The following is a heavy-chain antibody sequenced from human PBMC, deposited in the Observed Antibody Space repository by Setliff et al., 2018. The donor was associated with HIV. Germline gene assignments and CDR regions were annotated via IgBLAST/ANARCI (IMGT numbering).Heavy chain of an antibody. V-gene: IGHV4-59*08. CDR3: ARLRSELGVFDY. D-gene: IGHD1-26*01. CDR2: VYHSGST. Sequence: PSETLSLTCTVSGGSISSDYWSWIRQPPGKGLEWIGYVYHSGSTNYNPSLKSRVTISVDTSKNQFSMKLGSVTAADTAVYYCARLRSELGVFDYWVQGTLVTVSS. CDR1: GGSISSDY. J-gene: IGHJ4*02.